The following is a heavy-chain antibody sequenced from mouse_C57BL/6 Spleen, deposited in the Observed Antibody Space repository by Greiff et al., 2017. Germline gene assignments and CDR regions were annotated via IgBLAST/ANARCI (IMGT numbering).Heavy chain of an antibody. CDR1: GYTFTSYW. CDR3: ARRGLRREFAY. V-gene: IGHV1-55*01. CDR2: IYPGSGST. J-gene: IGHJ3*01. D-gene: IGHD2-4*01. Sequence: QVQLQQPGAELVKPGASVKMSCKASGYTFTSYWITWVKQRPGQGLEWIGDIYPGSGSTNYNEKFKSKATLTVDTSSSTAYMQLRSLTSEDAAVYSCARRGLRREFAYWGQGTLVTVSA.